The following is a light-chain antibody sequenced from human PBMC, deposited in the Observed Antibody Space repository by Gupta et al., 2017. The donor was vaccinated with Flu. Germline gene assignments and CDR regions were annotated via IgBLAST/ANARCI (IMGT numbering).Light chain of an antibody. CDR3: QSYDSSLSGSDWV. V-gene: IGLV1-40*01. CDR2: GNS. J-gene: IGLJ3*02. Sequence: QSVLTQPPSVSGAPGQRVTIPCTGSSSNIGAGYDVHWYQQLPGTAPKLLIYGNSNRPSGVPDRFSGSKSGTSASLAITGLQAEDEADYYGQSYDSSLSGSDWVFGGGTKLTVL. CDR1: SSNIGAGYD.